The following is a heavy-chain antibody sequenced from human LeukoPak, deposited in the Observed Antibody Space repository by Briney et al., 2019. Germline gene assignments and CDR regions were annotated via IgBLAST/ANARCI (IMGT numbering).Heavy chain of an antibody. CDR2: MGANGVST. V-gene: IGHV3-23*01. CDR3: ANLRVPASRNFDY. D-gene: IGHD2-2*01. Sequence: GGSLRLSCAASGFTFSAYAMGWVRQAPGQGLEWVSTMGANGVSTYYADSVRGRFTISRDNSKNTLYLRMNSLRAEATAVYYCANLRVPASRNFDYWGQGTLVTVSS. CDR1: GFTFSAYA. J-gene: IGHJ4*02.